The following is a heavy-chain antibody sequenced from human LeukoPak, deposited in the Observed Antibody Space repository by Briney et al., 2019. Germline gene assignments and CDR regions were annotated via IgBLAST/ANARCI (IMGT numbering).Heavy chain of an antibody. V-gene: IGHV1-8*02. CDR1: GYTFTSYG. Sequence: ASVKVSCKASGYTFTSYGISWVRQAPGQGLERMGWMNPNSGNTGYAQKFQGRVTMTRNTSISTAYMELSSLRSEDTAVYYCAGYYYGSGSLYGMDVWGQGTTVTVSS. CDR3: AGYYYGSGSLYGMDV. D-gene: IGHD3-10*01. J-gene: IGHJ6*02. CDR2: MNPNSGNT.